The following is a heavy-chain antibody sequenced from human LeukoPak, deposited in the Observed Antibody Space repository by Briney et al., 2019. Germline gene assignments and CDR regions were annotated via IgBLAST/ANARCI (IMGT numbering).Heavy chain of an antibody. CDR2: IYYSGST. Sequence: SETLSLTCTVSGGSISSYYWSWIRQPPGKGLAWIGYIYYSGSTNYNPSLKSRVTISVDTSKNQFSLKLSSVTAADTAVYYCTGIAVAGTVVDYWGQGTLVTVSS. V-gene: IGHV4-59*01. J-gene: IGHJ4*02. D-gene: IGHD6-19*01. CDR1: GGSISSYY. CDR3: TGIAVAGTVVDY.